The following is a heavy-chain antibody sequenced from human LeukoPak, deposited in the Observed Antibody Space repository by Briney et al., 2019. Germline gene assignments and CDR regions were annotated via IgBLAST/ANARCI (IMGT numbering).Heavy chain of an antibody. V-gene: IGHV5-51*01. CDR2: IYPGDSDT. CDR3: ARSGGYYGSGSSPFDY. J-gene: IGHJ4*02. CDR1: GYSFTSYW. D-gene: IGHD3-10*01. Sequence: GESPKISCKGSGYSFTSYWIGWVRQLPGKGLEWMGIIYPGDSDTRYSPSFQGQVTISADKSISTAYLQWSSLKASDTAMYYCARSGGYYGSGSSPFDYWGQGTLVTVSS.